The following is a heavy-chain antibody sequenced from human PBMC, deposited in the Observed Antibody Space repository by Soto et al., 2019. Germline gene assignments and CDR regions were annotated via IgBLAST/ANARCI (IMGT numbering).Heavy chain of an antibody. CDR3: AHNSDFWSGYYRGWFDP. Sequence: QITLKESGPPLVKPTQTLTLTCTFSGFSLSTSGVGVGWIRQPPGKALEWLALIYWDDDKRYSPSLKSRLTITKDTSKNQVVLTMTNMDPVDTATYYCAHNSDFWSGYYRGWFDPWGQGTLVTVSS. CDR1: GFSLSTSGVG. J-gene: IGHJ5*02. V-gene: IGHV2-5*02. D-gene: IGHD3-3*01. CDR2: IYWDDDK.